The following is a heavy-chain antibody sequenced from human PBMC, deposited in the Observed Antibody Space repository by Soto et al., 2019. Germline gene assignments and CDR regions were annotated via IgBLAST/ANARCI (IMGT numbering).Heavy chain of an antibody. CDR1: GGSISTGGYY. V-gene: IGHV4-31*03. Sequence: QVQLQESGPGLVKPSQTLSLICTVSGGSISTGGYYWSWIRQHPGKGLEWIGYIYYSGSTYYNPSLKSRITISVATSENQFSLKLTSVTAADTAMYYCARVDGTETSYYFDYWGQGTLVTVSS. CDR2: IYYSGST. J-gene: IGHJ4*02. D-gene: IGHD1-1*01. CDR3: ARVDGTETSYYFDY.